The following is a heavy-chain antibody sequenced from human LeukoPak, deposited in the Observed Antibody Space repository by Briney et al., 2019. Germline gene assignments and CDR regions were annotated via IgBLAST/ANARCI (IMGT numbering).Heavy chain of an antibody. D-gene: IGHD5-12*01. Sequence: SETLSLTCTVSGGSTSGYSWSWMRQPAGKGLEWIGRIYPRESPNYNPSLKSRVIMSVDKSKNQFSLKLRSVTAADTAVYYCAREWHHVFDYWGQGNLVTVSS. CDR2: IYPRESP. CDR1: GGSTSGYS. CDR3: AREWHHVFDY. V-gene: IGHV4-4*07. J-gene: IGHJ4*02.